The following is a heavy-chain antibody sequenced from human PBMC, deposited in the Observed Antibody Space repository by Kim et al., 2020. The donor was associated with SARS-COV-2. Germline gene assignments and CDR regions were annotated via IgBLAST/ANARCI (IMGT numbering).Heavy chain of an antibody. Sequence: DSVKGRFTISGDNSKSTMYLQMNSLRVEDTAIYYCAKHGGAGGARPLDYWGQGTLVTVSS. D-gene: IGHD1-26*01. V-gene: IGHV3-33*06. CDR3: AKHGGAGGARPLDY. J-gene: IGHJ4*02.